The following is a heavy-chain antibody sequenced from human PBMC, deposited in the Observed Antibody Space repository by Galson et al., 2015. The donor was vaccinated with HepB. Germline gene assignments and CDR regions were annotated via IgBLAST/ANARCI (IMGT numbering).Heavy chain of an antibody. D-gene: IGHD2-2*01. V-gene: IGHV3-48*02. CDR3: ARDPYAYCSSTSCSRTTRDYYYYYGMDV. CDR1: GFTFSSYS. J-gene: IGHJ6*02. Sequence: SLRLSCAASGFTFSSYSMNWVRQAPGKGLEWVSYISSSSSTIYYADSVKGRFTISRDNAKNSLYLQMNSLRDEDAAVYYCARDPYAYCSSTSCSRTTRDYYYYYGMDVWGQGTTVTVSS. CDR2: ISSSSSTI.